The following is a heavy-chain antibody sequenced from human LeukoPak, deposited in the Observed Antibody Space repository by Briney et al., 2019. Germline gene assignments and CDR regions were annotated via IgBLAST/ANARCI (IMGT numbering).Heavy chain of an antibody. Sequence: PSETLSLTCTVSGGSISTISSSTYHWGWIRQAPGKGLEWIGSLFYGENSHYNPSLKSRATLSVDTSNNQFSLKLTSVTAADAAVYFCARQLPTAAADTRGYFDYWGQGTVVTVSS. J-gene: IGHJ4*02. CDR1: GGSISTISSSTYH. CDR3: ARQLPTAAADTRGYFDY. CDR2: LFYGENS. D-gene: IGHD6-25*01. V-gene: IGHV4-39*01.